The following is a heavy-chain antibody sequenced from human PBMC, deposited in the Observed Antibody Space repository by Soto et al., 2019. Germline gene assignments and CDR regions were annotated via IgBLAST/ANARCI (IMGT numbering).Heavy chain of an antibody. Sequence: ETLSLTCTVSGGTIGSYYWSWIRQPPGKGLEWIGYIYFTGSTNYNPSLKSRVTISVDTSKNQFSLKLTSVTAADTAVYYCARGSCSSASCYTGDYWGQVTLVTVSS. J-gene: IGHJ4*02. V-gene: IGHV4-59*01. CDR3: ARGSCSSASCYTGDY. CDR2: IYFTGST. D-gene: IGHD2-2*02. CDR1: GGTIGSYY.